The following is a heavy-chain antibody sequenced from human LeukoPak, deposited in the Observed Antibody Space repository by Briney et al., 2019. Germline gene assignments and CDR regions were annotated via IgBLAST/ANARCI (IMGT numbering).Heavy chain of an antibody. CDR2: INHSGST. V-gene: IGHV4-34*01. D-gene: IGHD3-22*01. CDR1: GGSFSGYY. Sequence: SEALSLTCAVYGGSFSGYYWSWIRQPPGKGLEWIGEINHSGSTNYNPSLKSRVTISVDTSKNQFSLKLSSVTAADTAVYYCARAVPGYYDSSGCFDYWGQGTLVTVSS. CDR3: ARAVPGYYDSSGCFDY. J-gene: IGHJ4*02.